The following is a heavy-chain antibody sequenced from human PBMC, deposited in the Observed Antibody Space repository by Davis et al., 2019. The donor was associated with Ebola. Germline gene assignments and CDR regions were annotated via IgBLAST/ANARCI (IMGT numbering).Heavy chain of an antibody. CDR2: ISYDGSNK. D-gene: IGHD6-19*01. Sequence: PGGSLRLSCAASGFTFSSYAMHWVRQAPGKGLEWVAVISYDGSNKYYADSVKGRFTISRDNAKNSLYLQMNSLRAEDTAVYYCARWLALDYWGQGTLVTVSS. CDR1: GFTFSSYA. J-gene: IGHJ4*02. V-gene: IGHV3-30-3*01. CDR3: ARWLALDY.